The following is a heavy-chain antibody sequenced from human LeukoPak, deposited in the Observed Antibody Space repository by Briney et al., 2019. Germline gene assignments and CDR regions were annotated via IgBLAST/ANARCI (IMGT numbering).Heavy chain of an antibody. D-gene: IGHD6-13*01. CDR2: IRYDGSNK. J-gene: IGHJ4*02. CDR1: GFTFSSYG. Sequence: GGSLRLSCAASGFTFSSYGMHWVRQAPGKGLEWVAFIRYDGSNKYYADSVKGRFTISRDNSKNTLYLQMNSLRAEDTAVYYCAKESRFRYSSSWPDYWGQGTLVTVSS. V-gene: IGHV3-30*02. CDR3: AKESRFRYSSSWPDY.